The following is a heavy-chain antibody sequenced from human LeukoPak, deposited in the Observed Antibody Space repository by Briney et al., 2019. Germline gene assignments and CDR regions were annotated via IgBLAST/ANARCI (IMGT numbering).Heavy chain of an antibody. CDR1: GFTFSNYG. J-gene: IGHJ4*02. V-gene: IGHV3-33*01. D-gene: IGHD6-19*01. CDR2: IWYDGSNK. Sequence: GGSLRLSCAASGFTFSNYGMHWVRQAPGKGLEWVALIWYDGSNKYYTDSVKGRLTISRDNSKDTLFLQMNSLRAEDTAVYYCARILVGGWGDFDYWGQGTLVTVSS. CDR3: ARILVGGWGDFDY.